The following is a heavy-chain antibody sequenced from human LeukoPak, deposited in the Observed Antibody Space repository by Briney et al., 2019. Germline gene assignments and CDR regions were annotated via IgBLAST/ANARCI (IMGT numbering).Heavy chain of an antibody. V-gene: IGHV3-53*01. Sequence: AGGSLRLSSAASGFTVSSNYMSWVRQAPGKGLEWVSVIYSGGSTYYADSVKGRFTISRDNSKNTLYLQMNSLRAEDTAVYYCARENTIGIAVAGYFDYWGQGTLVTVSS. CDR1: GFTVSSNY. J-gene: IGHJ4*02. CDR3: ARENTIGIAVAGYFDY. CDR2: IYSGGST. D-gene: IGHD6-19*01.